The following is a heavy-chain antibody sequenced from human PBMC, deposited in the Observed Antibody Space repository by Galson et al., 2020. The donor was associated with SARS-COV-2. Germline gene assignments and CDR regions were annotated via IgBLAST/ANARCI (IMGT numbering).Heavy chain of an antibody. CDR2: INHSGST. J-gene: IGHJ3*02. D-gene: IGHD5-12*01. CDR3: ARGAVDNEAFDI. V-gene: IGHV4-34*01. Sequence: SETLSLTCAVYGGSFSGYYWSWIRQPPGKGLEWIGEINHSGSTNYNPSLKSRVTISVDTSKNQFSLKLSSVTAADTAVYYWARGAVDNEAFDIWGQWTMVTVSS. CDR1: GGSFSGYY.